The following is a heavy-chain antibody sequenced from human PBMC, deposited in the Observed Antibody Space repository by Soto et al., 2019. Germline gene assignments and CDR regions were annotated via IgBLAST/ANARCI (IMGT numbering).Heavy chain of an antibody. CDR3: ARHGGSYSFDY. CDR1: GGSISSYY. CDR2: IYFRGTT. D-gene: IGHD1-26*01. J-gene: IGHJ4*02. Sequence: NPSETLSLTCTVSGGSISSYYWSWIRQPPGKGLEWIGYIYFRGTTNYNPSLKSRVTISVDTSKNQFSLKLSSATAADKAVYYCARHGGSYSFDYWGQGTLVTSPQ. V-gene: IGHV4-59*08.